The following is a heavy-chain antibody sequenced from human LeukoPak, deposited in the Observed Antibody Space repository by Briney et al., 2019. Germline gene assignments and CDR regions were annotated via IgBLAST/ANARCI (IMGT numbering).Heavy chain of an antibody. CDR3: TREPGYSSGWYSDY. CDR1: GFTFSSYA. J-gene: IGHJ4*02. V-gene: IGHV3-49*03. Sequence: PGGSLRLSCAASGFTFSSYAMSWFRQAPGKGLEWVGCIRSKAYGGTTEYAASVKGRFTISRDDSKSIAYLQMNSLKTEDTAVYYCTREPGYSSGWYSDYWGQGTLVTVSS. D-gene: IGHD6-19*01. CDR2: IRSKAYGGTT.